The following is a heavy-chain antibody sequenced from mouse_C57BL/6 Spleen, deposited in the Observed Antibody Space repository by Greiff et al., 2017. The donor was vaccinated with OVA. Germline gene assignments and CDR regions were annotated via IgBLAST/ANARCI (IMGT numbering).Heavy chain of an antibody. D-gene: IGHD4-1*01. CDR2: IYPGDGDT. Sequence: QVQLQQSGPELVKPGASVKISCKASGYAFSSSWMNWVKQRPGKGLEWIGRIYPGDGDTNYNGKFKGKATLTADKSSSTAYMQVSSLTSEDSAVYFCARRNWDGGYFDYWGQGTTLTVSS. CDR1: GYAFSSSW. V-gene: IGHV1-82*01. J-gene: IGHJ2*01. CDR3: ARRNWDGGYFDY.